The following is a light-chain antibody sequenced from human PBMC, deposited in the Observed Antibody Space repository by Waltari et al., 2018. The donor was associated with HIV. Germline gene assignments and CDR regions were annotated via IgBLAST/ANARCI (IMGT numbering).Light chain of an antibody. V-gene: IGLV3-21*02. J-gene: IGLJ1*01. CDR3: QVWDSSSDHYV. CDR1: NIGTKS. Sequence: SYVLTQPPSVSVAPGQTARITCGGNNIGTKSVHWYQHKPGQAPVLVIYDDGDRPSGIPERFSGSHSGNTATLTISRVEAGDDADYYCQVWDSSSDHYVFGSGSKVTV. CDR2: DDG.